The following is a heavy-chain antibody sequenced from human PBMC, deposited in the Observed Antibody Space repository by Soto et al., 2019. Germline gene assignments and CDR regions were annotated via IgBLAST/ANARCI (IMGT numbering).Heavy chain of an antibody. D-gene: IGHD6-19*01. CDR3: ARGGYRSGYYGDDAFDI. CDR2: INPGNGNT. J-gene: IGHJ3*02. Sequence: ASVKVSCKASGYTFTTYAMHWVRQAPGQRLEWMGWINPGNGNTKYSQKFQGRVTIARDTSASTAYMELSSLTSEGTAVYYCARGGYRSGYYGDDAFDIWGQGTMVTVSS. V-gene: IGHV1-3*01. CDR1: GYTFTTYA.